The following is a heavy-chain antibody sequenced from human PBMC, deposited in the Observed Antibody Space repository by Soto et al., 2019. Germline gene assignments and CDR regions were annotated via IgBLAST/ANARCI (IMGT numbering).Heavy chain of an antibody. V-gene: IGHV5-10-1*01. CDR3: ARHHRGVRSSNGMDV. J-gene: IGHJ6*02. CDR2: IDPSDSYT. Sequence: LGESLKISCQGSGYSFTSYWISWVRQMPGKGLEWMGRIDPSDSYTNYSPSFQGHVTISADKSISTAYLQWSSLKASDTAMYYCARHHRGVRSSNGMDVWGQGTTVTVSS. CDR1: GYSFTSYW. D-gene: IGHD3-10*01.